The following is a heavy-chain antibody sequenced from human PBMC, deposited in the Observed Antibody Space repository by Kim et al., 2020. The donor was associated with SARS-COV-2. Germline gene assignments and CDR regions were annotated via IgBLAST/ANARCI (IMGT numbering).Heavy chain of an antibody. CDR3: NADHGGLEACDV. J-gene: IGHJ3*01. Sequence: EYAASVKGRFTVSIDDSTSIAYLQMNSLKTEDTGVYYCNADHGGLEACDVWGQGTMVTVSS. D-gene: IGHD4-17*01. V-gene: IGHV3-49*02.